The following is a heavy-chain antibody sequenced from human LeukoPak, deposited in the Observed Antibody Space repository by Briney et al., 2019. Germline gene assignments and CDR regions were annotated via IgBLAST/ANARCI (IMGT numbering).Heavy chain of an antibody. CDR1: GGSISSYY. CDR3: ARLPGIAAAGTYYYYGMDV. D-gene: IGHD6-13*01. Sequence: SETLSLTCTVAGGSISSYYWSWIRQPAGKGLEWIGRIYTSGSTNYNPSLKSRVTMSVDTSKNQFSLKLSSVTAADTAVYYCARLPGIAAAGTYYYYGMDVWGQGTTVTVSS. J-gene: IGHJ6*02. V-gene: IGHV4-4*07. CDR2: IYTSGST.